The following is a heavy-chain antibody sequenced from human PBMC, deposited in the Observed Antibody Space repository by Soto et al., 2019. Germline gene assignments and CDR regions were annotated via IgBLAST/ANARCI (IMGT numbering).Heavy chain of an antibody. V-gene: IGHV4-31*03. D-gene: IGHD6-13*01. CDR3: ARFAREENPKVGSWYYFDY. CDR2: ISHSGRT. CDR1: GADINSGGFT. Sequence: SETLSLTCSVSGADINSGGFTWTWIRQHAGKGLEWLGYISHSGRTDYNPSLKSRVTISVDTSKNQFSLKLSSVTAADTAVYYCARFAREENPKVGSWYYFDYWGQGTRVTVS. J-gene: IGHJ4*02.